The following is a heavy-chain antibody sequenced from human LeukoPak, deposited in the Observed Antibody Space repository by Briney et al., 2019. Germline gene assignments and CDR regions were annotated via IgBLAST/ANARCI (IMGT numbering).Heavy chain of an antibody. Sequence: GASVKVSCKASGYTFTSYGISWVRQAPGQGLEWMGWISAYNGNTNYAQKLQGRVTMTTDTSTSTAYMELRSLRSDDTAVYYCASSREGPLYGWFAYWGQGTLVTVSS. J-gene: IGHJ4*02. D-gene: IGHD3-10*01. V-gene: IGHV1-18*01. CDR1: GYTFTSYG. CDR2: ISAYNGNT. CDR3: ASSREGPLYGWFAY.